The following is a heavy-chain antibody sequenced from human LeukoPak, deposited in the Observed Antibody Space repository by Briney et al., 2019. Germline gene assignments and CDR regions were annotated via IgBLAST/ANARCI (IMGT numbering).Heavy chain of an antibody. Sequence: SETLSLTCAVSGGSISSGGYSWSWIRQPPGKGLEWIGYIYHSGSTYDNPSLKSRVTISVDRSKNQFSLKLSSVTAADTAVYYCARVAPLRSVDYWGQGTLVTVSS. CDR2: IYHSGST. CDR3: ARVAPLRSVDY. CDR1: GGSISSGGYS. D-gene: IGHD3-3*01. V-gene: IGHV4-30-2*01. J-gene: IGHJ4*02.